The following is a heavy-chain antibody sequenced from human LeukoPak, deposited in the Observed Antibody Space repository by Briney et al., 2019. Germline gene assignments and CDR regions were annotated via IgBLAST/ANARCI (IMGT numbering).Heavy chain of an antibody. CDR1: GGSIRSSSYY. CDR2: IYTSGST. V-gene: IGHV4-61*02. Sequence: SETLSLTCTVSGGSIRSSSYYWGWIRQPAGKGLEWIGRIYTSGSTNYNPSLKSRVTMSVDTSKNQFSLKLSSVTAADTAVYYCAGWMVRGTVWYNWFDPWGQGTLVTVSS. CDR3: AGWMVRGTVWYNWFDP. D-gene: IGHD3-10*01. J-gene: IGHJ5*02.